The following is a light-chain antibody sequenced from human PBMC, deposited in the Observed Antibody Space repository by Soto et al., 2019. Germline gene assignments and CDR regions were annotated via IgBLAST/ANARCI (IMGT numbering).Light chain of an antibody. Sequence: QLVLTQSPSASASLGASVKLTCTLSSGHSSYAIAWHQQQPEKRPRYLMKLDSDGSHTKGDAIPDRFSGSSSGAERYLTISSLLSEDEDDYYCQTWGTGIHVVFGGGTKLTVL. V-gene: IGLV4-69*01. CDR2: LDSDGSH. J-gene: IGLJ2*01. CDR3: QTWGTGIHVV. CDR1: SGHSSYA.